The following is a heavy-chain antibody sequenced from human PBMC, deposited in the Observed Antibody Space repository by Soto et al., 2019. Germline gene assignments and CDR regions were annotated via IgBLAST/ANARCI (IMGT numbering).Heavy chain of an antibody. V-gene: IGHV4-39*07. Sequence: PSETLSLTCTVSGGSISSSSYYWDWIRQPPGKGLEWIGSVYYSGSTNYNPSLKSRVTISVDTSKNQFSLKLSSVTAADTAVYYCARTIVVVPAAPNWFDPWGQGTLVTVSS. CDR3: ARTIVVVPAAPNWFDP. D-gene: IGHD2-2*01. CDR2: VYYSGST. CDR1: GGSISSSSYY. J-gene: IGHJ5*02.